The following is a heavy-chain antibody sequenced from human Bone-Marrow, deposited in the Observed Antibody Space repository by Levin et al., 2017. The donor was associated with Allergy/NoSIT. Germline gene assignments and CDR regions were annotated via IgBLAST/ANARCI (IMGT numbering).Heavy chain of an antibody. D-gene: IGHD2-21*01. J-gene: IGHJ5*02. Sequence: GESLKISCKGSGYSFTSYWIGWVRQMPGKGLEWMGIIYPGDSDTRYSPSFQGQVTISADKSISTAYLQWSSLKASDTAMYYCARLYFLRSVPISLAPTRLANWFDPWGQGTLVTVSS. CDR3: ARLYFLRSVPISLAPTRLANWFDP. CDR2: IYPGDSDT. V-gene: IGHV5-51*01. CDR1: GYSFTSYW.